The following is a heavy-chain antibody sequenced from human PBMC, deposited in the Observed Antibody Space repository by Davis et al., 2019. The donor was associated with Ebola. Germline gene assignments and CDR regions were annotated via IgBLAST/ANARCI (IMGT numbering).Heavy chain of an antibody. CDR3: AKSNHYADYLYFQY. CDR2: LGTSAYT. CDR1: GFIFSSYV. J-gene: IGHJ1*01. D-gene: IGHD4-17*01. V-gene: IGHV3-23*01. Sequence: GGSLRLSCAASGFIFSSYVMSWVRQVPGKGLECVSTLGTSAYTYYADSVKGRFTISRDNSKNTLYLQMNGLRVEDTAIYFCAKSNHYADYLYFQYWGQGTLVTVSS.